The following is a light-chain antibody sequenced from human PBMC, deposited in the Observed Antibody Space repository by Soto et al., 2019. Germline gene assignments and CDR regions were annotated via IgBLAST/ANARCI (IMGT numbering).Light chain of an antibody. Sequence: DIQMTQSPSTLSASVGDRVTITCRASQSISSWLAWYQQKPGKAPKLLIYDASSLESGVQSSFSGSGSGTEFTLTISSLQPDDFATYYCQQYNSYSWSFGQGTKVEIK. CDR1: QSISSW. J-gene: IGKJ1*01. CDR3: QQYNSYSWS. CDR2: DAS. V-gene: IGKV1-5*01.